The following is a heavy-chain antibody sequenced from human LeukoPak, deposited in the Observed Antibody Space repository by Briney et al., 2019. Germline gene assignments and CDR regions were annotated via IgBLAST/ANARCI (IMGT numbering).Heavy chain of an antibody. V-gene: IGHV4-59*12. D-gene: IGHD3-10*01. CDR3: ARGIRSGSRHFDY. CDR2: IYYSGST. J-gene: IGHJ4*02. CDR1: GGSISSYY. Sequence: PSETLSLTCTVSGGSISSYYWSWIRQPPGKGLEWIGYIYYSGSTNYNPSHKSRVTISVDTSKNQFSLKLSSVTAADTAVYYCARGIRSGSRHFDYWGQGTLVTVSS.